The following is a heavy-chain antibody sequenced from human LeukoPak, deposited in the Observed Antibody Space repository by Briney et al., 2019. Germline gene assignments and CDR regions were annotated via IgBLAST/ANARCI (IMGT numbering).Heavy chain of an antibody. V-gene: IGHV3-23*01. J-gene: IGHJ3*02. D-gene: IGHD5-18*01. CDR2: ISVSGVST. CDR1: GFTFSSYA. Sequence: GGSLRLSCAASGFTFSSYAMSWVRQAPGKGLEWVSGISVSGVSTYYADSVKGRFTISRDNAKNSLYLQMNSLRAEDTAVYYCARDRRGYSYGGLDAFDIWGQGTMVTVSS. CDR3: ARDRRGYSYGGLDAFDI.